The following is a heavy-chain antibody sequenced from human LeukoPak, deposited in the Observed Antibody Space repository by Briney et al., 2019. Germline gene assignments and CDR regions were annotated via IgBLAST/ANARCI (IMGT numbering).Heavy chain of an antibody. V-gene: IGHV1-24*01. CDR3: ARDHVDYCKLGDY. J-gene: IGHJ4*02. Sequence: ASVKVSCKVSGYILTELPMHWVRQVPGKGLEWIGGFDPEDGETIYAQKFQGRVTMTEDTSTDTAYMELSSLRSDDTTVYYCARDHVDYCKLGDYWGQGTLVTVSS. CDR2: FDPEDGET. D-gene: IGHD4/OR15-4a*01. CDR1: GYILTELP.